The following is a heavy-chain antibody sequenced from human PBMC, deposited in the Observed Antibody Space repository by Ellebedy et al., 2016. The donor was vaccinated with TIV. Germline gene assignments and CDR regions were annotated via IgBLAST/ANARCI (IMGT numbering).Heavy chain of an antibody. Sequence: GESLKISCKGSGYSFTSYWIGWVRQMPGKGLEWMGIIYPGDSYTNYSPSFQGQVTISADKSISTAYLQWSSLKASDTAMYYCASASIAVASSLQHWGQGTLVTVSS. CDR2: IYPGDSYT. CDR1: GYSFTSYW. J-gene: IGHJ1*01. V-gene: IGHV5-51*01. D-gene: IGHD6-19*01. CDR3: ASASIAVASSLQH.